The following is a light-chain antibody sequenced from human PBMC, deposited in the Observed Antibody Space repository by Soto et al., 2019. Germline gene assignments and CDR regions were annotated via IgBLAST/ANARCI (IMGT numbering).Light chain of an antibody. V-gene: IGKV1-33*01. Sequence: DIQMTQSPSSLSASVGDRVTITCQAGEDVKKYLNWFQQRPGKAPKLLISDASSLKTGVPSRFSGRGSGTDFSFTISSLQPDDIATYYCQQYDALPYTFGQGTKLEIK. CDR3: QQYDALPYT. CDR1: EDVKKY. J-gene: IGKJ2*01. CDR2: DAS.